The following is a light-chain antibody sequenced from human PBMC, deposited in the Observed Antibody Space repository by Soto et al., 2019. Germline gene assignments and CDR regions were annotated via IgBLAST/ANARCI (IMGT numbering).Light chain of an antibody. CDR2: AAS. V-gene: IGKV1-9*01. Sequence: DIQLTQSPSFLSASVGDRVTITCRASQGISSYLAWYQQKPGKAPKLLIYAASTLQSGVPLRFSGSGSGTSFTLTNSSLEPEDFATYYCQQLLSYPITFGQGTRLEIK. J-gene: IGKJ5*01. CDR1: QGISSY. CDR3: QQLLSYPIT.